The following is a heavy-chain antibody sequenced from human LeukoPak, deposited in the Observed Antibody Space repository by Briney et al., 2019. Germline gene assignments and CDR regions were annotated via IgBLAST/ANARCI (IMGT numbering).Heavy chain of an antibody. CDR3: ARANYYYSSGSDY. D-gene: IGHD3-22*01. CDR2: MNPNSGNT. CDR1: GYTFTIYG. V-gene: IGHV1-8*01. Sequence: ASGNFSSTATGYTFTIYGINWVRHATGQGHEWMGWMNPNSGNTSSAQKFQGRVTISRNTSISTAYMQLSSLRAEDTAVYYCARANYYYSSGSDYWGQGTLVTVSS. J-gene: IGHJ4*02.